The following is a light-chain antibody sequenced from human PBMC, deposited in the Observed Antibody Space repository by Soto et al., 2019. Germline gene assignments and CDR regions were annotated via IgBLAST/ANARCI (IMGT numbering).Light chain of an antibody. Sequence: QSALTQPRSVSGSPGQSVTILCTGTSSDVGGYNYVSWYQQHPGKVPKLMLYDVSKRPSGVPDRFSGSKSGNAASLTISGLWAEYEADYYCCSYAGSYIYVFGSGTKVTVL. CDR2: DVS. J-gene: IGLJ1*01. CDR1: SSDVGGYNY. V-gene: IGLV2-11*01. CDR3: CSYAGSYIYV.